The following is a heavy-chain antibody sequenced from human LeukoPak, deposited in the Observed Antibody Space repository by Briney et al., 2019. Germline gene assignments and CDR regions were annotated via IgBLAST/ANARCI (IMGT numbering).Heavy chain of an antibody. CDR3: ARDMTTVTADAFDI. CDR1: GYTFTSYG. CDR2: ISAYNGNT. V-gene: IGHV1-18*01. Sequence: ASVKVSCKASGYTFTSYGISWVRQAPGQGLEWMGWISAYNGNTNYAQKLQGRVTMTTATSTSTAYMELRSLRSDDTAVYYCARDMTTVTADAFDIWGQGTMVTVSS. D-gene: IGHD4-17*01. J-gene: IGHJ3*02.